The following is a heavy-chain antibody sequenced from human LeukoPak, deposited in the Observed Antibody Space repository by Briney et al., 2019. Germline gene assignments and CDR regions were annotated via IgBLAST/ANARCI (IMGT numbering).Heavy chain of an antibody. CDR1: GFTFDDYG. V-gene: IGHV3-20*04. CDR2: INWNGDST. D-gene: IGHD3-3*01. CDR3: AGGGIFGVVIHSYYYYYYMDV. J-gene: IGHJ6*03. Sequence: GGSLRLSCAASGFTFDDYGMSWVRRAPGKGLEWVSGINWNGDSTGYADSVKGRFTISRDNAKNSLYLLMNSLRAEDTAFYYCAGGGIFGVVIHSYYYYYYMDVWGQRDHGHRLL.